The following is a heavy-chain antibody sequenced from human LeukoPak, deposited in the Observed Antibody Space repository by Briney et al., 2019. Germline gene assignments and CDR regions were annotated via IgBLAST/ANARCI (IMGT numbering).Heavy chain of an antibody. CDR1: GFTFSSYA. Sequence: GRSLRLSCAASGFTFSSYAMHWVRQAPGKGLEWVAVISYDGTNKYYADSVKGRFTISRDNAKNSLYLQMNSLRAEDTAVYYCASYGSGSYPYYYYYMDVWGKGTTVTISS. V-gene: IGHV3-30*04. J-gene: IGHJ6*03. CDR2: ISYDGTNK. CDR3: ASYGSGSYPYYYYYMDV. D-gene: IGHD3-10*01.